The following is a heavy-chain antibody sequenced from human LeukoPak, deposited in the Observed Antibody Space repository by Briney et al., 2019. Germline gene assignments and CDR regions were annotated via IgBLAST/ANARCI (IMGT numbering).Heavy chain of an antibody. CDR2: INHSGST. CDR1: GGSFSSYY. CDR3: ARRLQKTTGQLERPYALYI. J-gene: IGHJ3*02. D-gene: IGHD1-1*01. Sequence: SETLSLTCAVYGGSFSSYYWSWIRQPPGKGLEWIGVINHSGSTNYNPSLKSRVTISVDTSKNQFSLKLSSVTAADTAVYYCARRLQKTTGQLERPYALYIWGQGTMVTVSS. V-gene: IGHV4-34*01.